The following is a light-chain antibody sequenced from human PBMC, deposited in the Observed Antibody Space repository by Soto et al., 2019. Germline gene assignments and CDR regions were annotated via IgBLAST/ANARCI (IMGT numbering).Light chain of an antibody. CDR3: QTWVTGIYV. V-gene: IGLV4-69*01. Sequence: QSVLTQSPSASASLRASVKLTCTLSSGHSSYAIAWHQQQPEKGPRYLMKLNSDGSHSKGDGIPDRFSGSSSGAERYLTISSLQSEDEADYYCQTWVTGIYVFGTGTKLTVL. CDR2: LNSDGSH. J-gene: IGLJ1*01. CDR1: SGHSSYA.